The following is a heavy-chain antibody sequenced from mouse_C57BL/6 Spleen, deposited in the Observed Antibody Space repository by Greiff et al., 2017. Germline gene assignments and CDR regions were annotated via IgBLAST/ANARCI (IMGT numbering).Heavy chain of an antibody. CDR1: GYTFTSSW. CDR2: IHPNSGST. V-gene: IGHV1-64*01. J-gene: IGHJ4*01. D-gene: IGHD3-2*02. CDR3: ARTAQATGAMDY. Sequence: QVQLQQPGAELVKPGASVKLSCKASGYTFTSSWMHWVKQRPGQGLEWIGMIHPNSGSTNYNEKFKSKATLTVDKSSSTAYMQLSSLTSEDSAVYYCARTAQATGAMDYWGQGTSVTVSS.